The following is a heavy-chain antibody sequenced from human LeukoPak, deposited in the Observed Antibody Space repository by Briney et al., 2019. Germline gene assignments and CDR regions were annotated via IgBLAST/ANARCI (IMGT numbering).Heavy chain of an antibody. CDR3: AKAPAGGDYDYYYYYMDV. Sequence: GGSLRLSCAASGFTFSSYAMSWVRQAPGKGLEWVSAISGSGGSTYYADSVKGRFTISRDNSKNTLYLQMNSLRAEDTAVYYCAKAPAGGDYDYYYYYMDVWGKGTTVTVSS. CDR2: ISGSGGST. V-gene: IGHV3-23*01. CDR1: GFTFSSYA. D-gene: IGHD4-17*01. J-gene: IGHJ6*03.